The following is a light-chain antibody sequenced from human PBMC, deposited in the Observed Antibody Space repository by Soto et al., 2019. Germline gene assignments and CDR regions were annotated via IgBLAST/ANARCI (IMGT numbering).Light chain of an antibody. Sequence: IPLTQSPSSLSASVGDRVTITCRASQGISNHLAWYQQKPGKAPKLLIYAASTLQSGVPPRISGSGSGTDFTLTISSLRPEDFATYYCQQLNSYPLTFGGGTKVEIK. V-gene: IGKV1-9*01. CDR3: QQLNSYPLT. J-gene: IGKJ4*01. CDR2: AAS. CDR1: QGISNH.